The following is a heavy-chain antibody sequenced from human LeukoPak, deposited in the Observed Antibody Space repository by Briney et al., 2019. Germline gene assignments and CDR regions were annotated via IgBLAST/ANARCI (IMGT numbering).Heavy chain of an antibody. V-gene: IGHV1-69*01. CDR2: IIPIFGTA. CDR3: ARSTYSSSWFTDYFDY. Sequence: ASVKVSCKASGGTFSSYAISWVRQAPGQGLEWMGGIIPIFGTANYAQKFQGRVTITADESTSTAYMELSSLRSEDTAVCYCARSTYSSSWFTDYFDYWGQGTLVTVSS. D-gene: IGHD6-13*01. CDR1: GGTFSSYA. J-gene: IGHJ4*02.